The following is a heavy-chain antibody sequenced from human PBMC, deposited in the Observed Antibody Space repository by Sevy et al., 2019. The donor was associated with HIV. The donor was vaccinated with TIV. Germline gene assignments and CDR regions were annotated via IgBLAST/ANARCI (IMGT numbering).Heavy chain of an antibody. CDR1: GFTFSSYA. V-gene: IGHV3-30-3*01. Sequence: GGSLRLSCAASGFTFSSYAMHWVRQAPGKGLEWVAVISYDGSNKYYADSVKGRFTISRDNSKNTLYLQMNSLRAEDTAVYYCARGGTSEIYYYYYGMDVWGQRTTVTVSS. D-gene: IGHD2-2*01. J-gene: IGHJ6*02. CDR3: ARGGTSEIYYYYYGMDV. CDR2: ISYDGSNK.